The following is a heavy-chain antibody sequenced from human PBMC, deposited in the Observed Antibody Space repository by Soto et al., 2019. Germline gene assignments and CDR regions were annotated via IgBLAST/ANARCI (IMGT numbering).Heavy chain of an antibody. D-gene: IGHD3-3*01. CDR2: ISYDGSNK. CDR1: GFTFSSYG. J-gene: IGHJ4*02. V-gene: IGHV3-30*18. CDR3: AKEGPYYDFWSGYSN. Sequence: SLRLSCAASGFTFSSYGMHWVRQAPGKGLEWVAVISYDGSNKYYADSVKGRFTISRDNSKNTLYLQMNSLRAEDTAVYYCAKEGPYYDFWSGYSNWGQGTLVTVSS.